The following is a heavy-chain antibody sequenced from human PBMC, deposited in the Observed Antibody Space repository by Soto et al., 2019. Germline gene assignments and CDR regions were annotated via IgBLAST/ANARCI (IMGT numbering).Heavy chain of an antibody. J-gene: IGHJ4*02. CDR2: INPNSGVT. Sequence: ASVNVSCKASGYTFTDYYVHWVRQAPGQGLEWMGWINPNSGVTNYAQKFQGWVTLTRDTSVSTAYMELNRLKSDDTAVFFCARGVSGWSPFDLWGQGTLVTVSS. CDR3: ARGVSGWSPFDL. V-gene: IGHV1-2*04. CDR1: GYTFTDYY. D-gene: IGHD6-19*01.